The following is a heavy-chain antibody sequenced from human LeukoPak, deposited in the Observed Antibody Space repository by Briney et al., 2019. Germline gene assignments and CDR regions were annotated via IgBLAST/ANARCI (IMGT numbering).Heavy chain of an antibody. J-gene: IGHJ4*02. D-gene: IGHD6-13*01. CDR2: ISYDGSNK. CDR1: GFTFSSYA. Sequence: QPGRSLRLSCAASGFTFSSYAMHWVRQAPGKGLEWVAVISYDGSNKYYADSVKGRFTVSRDNSKNTLYLQMNSLRAEDTAVYYCASTYGSSSHSPNFDYWGQGTLVTVSS. V-gene: IGHV3-30*04. CDR3: ASTYGSSSHSPNFDY.